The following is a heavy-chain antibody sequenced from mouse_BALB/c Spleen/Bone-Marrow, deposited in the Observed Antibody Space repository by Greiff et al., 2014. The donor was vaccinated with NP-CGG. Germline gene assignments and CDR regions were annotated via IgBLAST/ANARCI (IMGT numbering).Heavy chain of an antibody. V-gene: IGHV14-3*02. J-gene: IGHJ2*01. Sequence: VQLKESGAELVKPGASVKLSRTASGFNIKDTYMQWVKQRPEQGLEWIGRIDPANGNTKYDPNFQGKATITADTSSNTAYLQLSSLTSEDAAVYYCARYYYGSSYFDYWGQGTTLTVSS. CDR3: ARYYYGSSYFDY. CDR2: IDPANGNT. D-gene: IGHD1-1*01. CDR1: GFNIKDTY.